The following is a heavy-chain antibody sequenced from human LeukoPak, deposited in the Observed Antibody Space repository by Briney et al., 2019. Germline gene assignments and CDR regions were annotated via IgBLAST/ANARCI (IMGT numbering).Heavy chain of an antibody. CDR3: ARDDAPDGGFLDY. D-gene: IGHD2/OR15-2a*01. J-gene: IGHJ4*02. V-gene: IGHV3-23*01. CDR1: GFTFRNYA. CDR2: VDGGGST. Sequence: GGSLRLSCAASGFTFRNYAMSCVRQAPGKALEWVSRVDGGGSTSYADSVRGRFSISRDSSKSNLYLQMGSVRGEDTAVYYCARDDAPDGGFLDYWGQGTLVTVSS.